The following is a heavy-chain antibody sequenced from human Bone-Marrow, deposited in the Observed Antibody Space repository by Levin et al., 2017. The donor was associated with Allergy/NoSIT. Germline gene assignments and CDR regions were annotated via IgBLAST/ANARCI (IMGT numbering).Heavy chain of an antibody. J-gene: IGHJ4*02. CDR3: AREGFLDF. Sequence: GESLKISCVASGFTFGNHWMSWVRQAPGKGLEWVANMNQDGSQKNYVDSVKGRFTIYRDNAKNSLYLQMNSLRAEDTAVYYCAREGFLDFWGLGTLVTVSS. CDR1: GFTFGNHW. CDR2: MNQDGSQK. V-gene: IGHV3-7*04.